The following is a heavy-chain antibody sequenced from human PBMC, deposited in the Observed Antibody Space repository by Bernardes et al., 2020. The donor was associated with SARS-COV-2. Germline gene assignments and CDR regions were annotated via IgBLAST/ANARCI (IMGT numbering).Heavy chain of an antibody. V-gene: IGHV3-53*01. D-gene: IGHD2-15*01. CDR2: IYSGGNT. Sequence: TNYMSWVRQAPGKGLEWISLIYSGGNTYFADSVKGRFTVSRDNSRNTLYLQMNSLTVDDTAMYYCARRGEGGRAFDVWGQGTVVTVSS. J-gene: IGHJ3*01. CDR3: ARRGEGGRAFDV. CDR1: TNY.